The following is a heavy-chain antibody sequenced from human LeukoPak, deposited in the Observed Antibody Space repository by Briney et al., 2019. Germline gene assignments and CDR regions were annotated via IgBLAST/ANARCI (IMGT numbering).Heavy chain of an antibody. CDR1: GFTFSSYG. D-gene: IGHD3-10*01. Sequence: PGGSLRLSCAASGFTFSSYGMSWVRQAPGKGLEWVSVISGSGDRTYYADSVKGRFTISRDNPKNTLYLQMNSLRAEDTAVYYCAKAAYGSESYYDPFDYWGQGTLVTVSS. CDR3: AKAAYGSESYYDPFDY. J-gene: IGHJ4*02. V-gene: IGHV3-23*01. CDR2: ISGSGDRT.